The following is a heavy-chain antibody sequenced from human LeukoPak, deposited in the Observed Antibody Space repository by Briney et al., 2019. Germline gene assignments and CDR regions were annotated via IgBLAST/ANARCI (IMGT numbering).Heavy chain of an antibody. CDR3: ARGSYDFWSGDYYYYYYMDV. CDR2: IYYSGST. CDR1: GGSISSYY. J-gene: IGHJ6*03. D-gene: IGHD3-3*01. V-gene: IGHV4-59*01. Sequence: PSETLSLTCTVSGGSISSYYWSWIRQPPGKGLEWIGYIYYSGSTNYNPSLKSRVTISVDTSKNQFSLKLSSVTAADTAVYYCARGSYDFWSGDYYYYYYMDVWGKGTTVTVSS.